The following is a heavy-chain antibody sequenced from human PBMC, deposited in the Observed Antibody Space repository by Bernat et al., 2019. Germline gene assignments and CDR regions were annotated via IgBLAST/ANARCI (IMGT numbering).Heavy chain of an antibody. CDR3: ARVGWAFGGYSGYDVSACYMDV. CDR2: IYYSGIT. Sequence: QLQLQESGPGLVKPSQTLSLTCTVSGGSISSGGYYWSWIRQHPGKGLEWIGYIYYSGITYYNPSLKSRVTISVDTSKNQFSLKLSSVTAADTAVYYCARVGWAFGGYSGYDVSACYMDVWGKGTTVTVSS. J-gene: IGHJ6*03. V-gene: IGHV4-31*03. D-gene: IGHD5-12*01. CDR1: GGSISSGGYY.